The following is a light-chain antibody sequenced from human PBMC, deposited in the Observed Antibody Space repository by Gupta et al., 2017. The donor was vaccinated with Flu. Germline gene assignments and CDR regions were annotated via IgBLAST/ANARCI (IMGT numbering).Light chain of an antibody. V-gene: IGLV2-14*01. CDR2: EVT. CDR3: TSFTTSSTWV. J-gene: IGLJ3*02. CDR1: SLGIGTYDY. Sequence: QSGLTQPASVSGSPGHSITISCTGTSLGIGTYDYVSWYQQHPGKAPKLMIYEVTYRPSGVSDRFSGSKFGNTASLTISGLQGEDEAHYYCTSFTTSSTWVFGGGTKLTVL.